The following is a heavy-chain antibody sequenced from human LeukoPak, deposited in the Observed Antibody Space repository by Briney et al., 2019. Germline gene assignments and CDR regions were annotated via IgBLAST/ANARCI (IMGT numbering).Heavy chain of an antibody. CDR1: SDSLGTSY. CDR3: AKEADRADAFDI. J-gene: IGHJ3*02. CDR2: VFYSGYA. D-gene: IGHD3-10*01. Sequence: SETLSLTCTVSSDSLGTSYWSWLRQPPGKRLEWIGNVFYSGYANYNPSLKSRVTISIDTSKNQFSLSLTSVSAADTAVYYCAKEADRADAFDIWGQGTMVTVSS. V-gene: IGHV4-59*01.